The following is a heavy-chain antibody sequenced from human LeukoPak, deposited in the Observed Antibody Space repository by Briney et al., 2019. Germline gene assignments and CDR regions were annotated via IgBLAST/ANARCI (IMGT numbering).Heavy chain of an antibody. CDR3: ARDPDYGDPGPFWDY. V-gene: IGHV3-7*01. D-gene: IGHD4-17*01. CDR1: GFTFSTYW. Sequence: PGGSLRLSCVASGFTFSTYWMSWVRQAPGKGLEWVANINQDGSGRYHVDSVKGRITISRDNAKNSLYLQMNSLRAEDTAAYYCARDPDYGDPGPFWDYWGQGTLVTVSS. CDR2: INQDGSGR. J-gene: IGHJ4*02.